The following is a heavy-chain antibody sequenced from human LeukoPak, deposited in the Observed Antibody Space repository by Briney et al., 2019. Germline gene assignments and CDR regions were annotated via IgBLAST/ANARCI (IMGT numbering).Heavy chain of an antibody. D-gene: IGHD1-14*01. CDR2: ISAYNGNT. Sequence: ASVKVSCKASGYTFTSYGISWVRQAPGQGLEWMGRISAYNGNTNYAQKLQGRVTMTTDTSTSTAYMELRSLRSDDKAVYYCARTGTPSPQYYFDYWGQGTLVTVSS. CDR1: GYTFTSYG. J-gene: IGHJ4*02. V-gene: IGHV1-18*01. CDR3: ARTGTPSPQYYFDY.